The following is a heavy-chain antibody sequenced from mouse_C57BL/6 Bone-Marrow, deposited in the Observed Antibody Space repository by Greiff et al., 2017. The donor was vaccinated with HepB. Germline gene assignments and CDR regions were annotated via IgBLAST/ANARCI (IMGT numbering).Heavy chain of an antibody. D-gene: IGHD3-2*02. Sequence: QVQLKQPGAELVRPGTSVKLSCKASGYTFTSYWMHWVKQRPGQGLEWIGVIDPSDSYTNYNQKFKGKATLTVDKSSSTAYMQLSSLTSEDSAVYYCARWAAQATVRAMDYWGQGTSVTVSS. CDR1: GYTFTSYW. J-gene: IGHJ4*01. CDR2: IDPSDSYT. CDR3: ARWAAQATVRAMDY. V-gene: IGHV1-59*01.